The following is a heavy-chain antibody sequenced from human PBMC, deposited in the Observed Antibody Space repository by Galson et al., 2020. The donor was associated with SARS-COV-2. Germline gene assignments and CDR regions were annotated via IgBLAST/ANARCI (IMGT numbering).Heavy chain of an antibody. V-gene: IGHV3-30*01. CDR2: ISYDGSNK. Sequence: GESLKISCAASRFTFSSYAMHWVRQAPGKGLEWVAVISYDGSNKYYADSVKGRFTISRDNSKNTLYLQMNSLRAEDTAVYYCARGKSRRGPTTLNLEWLLYPFDYWGQGTLVTVSS. J-gene: IGHJ4*02. CDR1: RFTFSSYA. CDR3: ARGKSRRGPTTLNLEWLLYPFDY. D-gene: IGHD3-3*01.